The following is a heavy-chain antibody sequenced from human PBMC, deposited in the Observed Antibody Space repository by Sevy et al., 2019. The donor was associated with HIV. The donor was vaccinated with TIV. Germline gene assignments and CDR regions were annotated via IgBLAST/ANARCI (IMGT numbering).Heavy chain of an antibody. D-gene: IGHD6-13*01. J-gene: IGHJ6*02. V-gene: IGHV1-46*01. CDR2: INPSGGST. CDR1: GYTFTSYY. CDR3: ARGDYSSWRPYYYYYGMDV. Sequence: ASVKVSCKASGYTFTSYYMHWVRQAPGQGLEWMGIINPSGGSTSYAQKFQGRVTMTRDTSSTVYMELSSLRSEDTAVYYCARGDYSSWRPYYYYYGMDVWGQGTTVTVSS.